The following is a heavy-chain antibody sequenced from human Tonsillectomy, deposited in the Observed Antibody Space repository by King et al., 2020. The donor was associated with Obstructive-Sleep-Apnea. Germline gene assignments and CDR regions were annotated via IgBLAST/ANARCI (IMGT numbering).Heavy chain of an antibody. D-gene: IGHD1-20*01. V-gene: IGHV1-69*04. Sequence: QLVQSGAEVKKPGSSVKVSCKASGGTFSTYAITWVRQAPGQGLEWMGGIIPILGIANYAQKFQGRVTITADKSTSTAYMELSSLRSEDTAVYYCARGGGGNWNDGGDYYYEMDVWGQGTTVTVSS. CDR3: ARGGGGNWNDGGDYYYEMDV. CDR2: IIPILGIA. J-gene: IGHJ6*02. CDR1: GGTFSTYA.